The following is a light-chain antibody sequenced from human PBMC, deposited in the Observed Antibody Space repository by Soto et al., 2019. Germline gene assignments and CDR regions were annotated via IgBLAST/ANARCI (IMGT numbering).Light chain of an antibody. Sequence: QSVLTQPASVSGSPGQSITISCTGTSSEVGGYNYVSWYQQHPGKAPKLMICDVSDRPSGVFNRFSGSKSGNTASLTISGLQAEDEADYYCSSYTSSSTYVFGTGTKVTVL. V-gene: IGLV2-14*01. CDR2: DVS. J-gene: IGLJ1*01. CDR1: SSEVGGYNY. CDR3: SSYTSSSTYV.